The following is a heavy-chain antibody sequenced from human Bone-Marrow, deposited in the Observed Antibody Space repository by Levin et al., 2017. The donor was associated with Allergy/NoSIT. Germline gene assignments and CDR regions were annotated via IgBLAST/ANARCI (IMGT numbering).Heavy chain of an antibody. CDR2: ISGTAYTT. D-gene: IGHD3-10*01. CDR3: AKPQTPRVSNPYFFAF. CDR1: GFTFSNYA. J-gene: IGHJ4*02. Sequence: GGSLRLSCAASGFTFSNYAMNWVRQAPGKGLEWVSSISGTAYTTYSADSVRGRFTISRDNSKNTLYLQMNGLTAEDTAVYYCAKPQTPRVSNPYFFAFWGQGTLVTVSS. V-gene: IGHV3-23*01.